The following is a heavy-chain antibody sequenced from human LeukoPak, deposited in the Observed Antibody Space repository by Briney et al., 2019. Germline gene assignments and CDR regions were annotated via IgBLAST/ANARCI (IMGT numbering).Heavy chain of an antibody. J-gene: IGHJ3*02. D-gene: IGHD3-22*01. CDR1: GFTFSTYS. V-gene: IGHV3-21*01. CDR2: ISSSSSYI. CDR3: ARGLGYYDSTGYYGGAFDI. Sequence: PGGSLRLTCAASGFTFSTYSMKWVRQAPGKGLEWVSSISSSSSYIYYADSVKGRFTISRDNAKNSLYLQMNSLTAEDTAVYYCARGLGYYDSTGYYGGAFDIWGQGTMVTVSS.